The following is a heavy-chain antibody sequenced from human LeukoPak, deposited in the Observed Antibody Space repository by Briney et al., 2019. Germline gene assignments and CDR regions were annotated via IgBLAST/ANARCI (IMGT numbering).Heavy chain of an antibody. D-gene: IGHD3-22*01. CDR2: ISSSSSYI. CDR3: ARVKDYYDSSGGY. J-gene: IGHJ4*02. Sequence: GGSLRLSCAASGFTFSSYDMNWVRQAPGKGLEWVSSISSSSSYIYYADSVKGRFTISRDNAKNSLYLQMNSLRAEVTAVYYCARVKDYYDSSGGYWGQGTLVTVSS. CDR1: GFTFSSYD. V-gene: IGHV3-21*01.